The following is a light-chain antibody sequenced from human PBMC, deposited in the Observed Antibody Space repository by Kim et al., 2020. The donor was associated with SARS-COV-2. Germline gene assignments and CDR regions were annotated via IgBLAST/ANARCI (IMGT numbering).Light chain of an antibody. Sequence: PGRTARITRGRSNIGSKSVNWYKQKPGKAPVLVIHYDRDRPSGIPERFSGSNSGNTATLTISRVEDGDEADYYCQVWDSSSDHRVFGGGTKLTVL. CDR2: YDR. J-gene: IGLJ3*02. V-gene: IGLV3-21*04. CDR1: NIGSKS. CDR3: QVWDSSSDHRV.